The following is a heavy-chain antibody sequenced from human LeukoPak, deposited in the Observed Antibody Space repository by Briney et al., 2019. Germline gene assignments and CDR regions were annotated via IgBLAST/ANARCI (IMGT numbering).Heavy chain of an antibody. V-gene: IGHV3-7*03. CDR2: IKHDASEK. Sequence: QSGGSLRLSCAASGFTFSSYWMSWVRQAPGKGLEWVANIKHDASEKYFMESLKGRFTISRDNAKNSLYLQMNSLTAEDTAVYYCAREVGPFDYWGQGTLVTVSS. D-gene: IGHD1-26*01. CDR3: AREVGPFDY. J-gene: IGHJ4*02. CDR1: GFTFSSYW.